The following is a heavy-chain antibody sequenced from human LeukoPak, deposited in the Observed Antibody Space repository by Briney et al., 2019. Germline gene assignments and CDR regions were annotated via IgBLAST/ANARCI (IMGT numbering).Heavy chain of an antibody. CDR2: ISNRGST. D-gene: IGHD3-16*01. V-gene: IGHV4-59*01. Sequence: SETLSLTCSVSGGSISSNYWSWIRRPPGKGLEWIGYISNRGSTNYNPSLESRVTISVDTSKNQFSLKLRSVTAADTAVYYCAREQRGDDAFDIWGQGTMVTVSS. CDR1: GGSISSNY. CDR3: AREQRGDDAFDI. J-gene: IGHJ3*02.